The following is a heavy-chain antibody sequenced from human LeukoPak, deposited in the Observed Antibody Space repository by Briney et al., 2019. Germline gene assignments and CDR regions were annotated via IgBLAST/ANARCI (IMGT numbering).Heavy chain of an antibody. CDR3: ATPAGPFGDYDN. CDR1: GGSISSKSHY. CDR2: IYYSGTT. Sequence: SETLSLTCTVSGGSISSKSHYWGWIRQPPGKGLEWIGSIYYSGTTYYSPSLKSRVTISVDTSKNQCSLKLSSVTAADTAVYYCATPAGPFGDYDNWGQGTLVIVSS. V-gene: IGHV4-39*01. J-gene: IGHJ4*02. D-gene: IGHD4-17*01.